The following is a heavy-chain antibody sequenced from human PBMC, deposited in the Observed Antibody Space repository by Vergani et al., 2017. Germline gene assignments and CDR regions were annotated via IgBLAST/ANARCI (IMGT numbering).Heavy chain of an antibody. CDR2: IYSGGST. Sequence: EVQLVESGGGLVQPGGSLRLSCAASGFPVSSNYMSWVRQAPGKGLEWVSVIYSGGSTYYADSVKGRFTISRDNSKNPLYLQMNSLRAEDTAVYYCARICVVVTATPWGFDYWGQGTLVTVSS. CDR3: ARICVVVTATPWGFDY. J-gene: IGHJ4*02. D-gene: IGHD2-21*02. V-gene: IGHV3-66*02. CDR1: GFPVSSNY.